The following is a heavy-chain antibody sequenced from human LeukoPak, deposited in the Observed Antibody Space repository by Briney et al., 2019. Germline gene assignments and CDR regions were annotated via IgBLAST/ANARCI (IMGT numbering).Heavy chain of an antibody. CDR1: GGSFSGYY. V-gene: IGHV4-34*01. CDR3: ARDSVYSSRSLDY. J-gene: IGHJ4*02. D-gene: IGHD6-13*01. Sequence: SETLSLTCAVYGGSFSGYYWSWIRQPPGKGLEWIGEINHSGSTNYNPSLKSRVTISVDTSKNQFSLKLTSVTAADTAVYYCARDSVYSSRSLDYWGQGTLVTVSS. CDR2: INHSGST.